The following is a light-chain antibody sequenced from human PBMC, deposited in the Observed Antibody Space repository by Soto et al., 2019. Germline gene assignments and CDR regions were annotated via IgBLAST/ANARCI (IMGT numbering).Light chain of an antibody. CDR2: WAS. Sequence: DIVLTQSPDSLAVSLGERATINCKSSQSVLYSSNNKNYLSWYQQKPGQPPKLLIYWASTRESGVPDRFSGSGSGTDFTLTISNLQAEDVAVYYCQQYYSSPDTFGQGTKLEIK. J-gene: IGKJ2*01. CDR3: QQYYSSPDT. CDR1: QSVLYSSNNKNY. V-gene: IGKV4-1*01.